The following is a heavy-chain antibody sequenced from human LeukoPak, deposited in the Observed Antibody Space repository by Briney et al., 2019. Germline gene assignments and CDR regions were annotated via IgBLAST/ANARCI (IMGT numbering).Heavy chain of an antibody. V-gene: IGHV4-59*02. Sequence: PSETLSLTCTVSGDSVSSYYWSWIRQPPGKGLEWIGYIYYSGSTNYNPSLKSRVTISADTSKNQFSLKLSSVTATGTAVYYCARGGVTLDYWGQGTLVTVSS. CDR2: IYYSGST. CDR3: ARGGVTLDY. D-gene: IGHD1-14*01. J-gene: IGHJ4*02. CDR1: GDSVSSYY.